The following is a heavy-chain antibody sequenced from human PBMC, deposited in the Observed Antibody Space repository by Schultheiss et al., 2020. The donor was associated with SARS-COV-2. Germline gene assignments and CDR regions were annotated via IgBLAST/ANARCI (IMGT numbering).Heavy chain of an antibody. CDR1: GFTFSDYY. CDR3: ARDLCSSTSCYFNY. D-gene: IGHD2-2*01. Sequence: GGSLRLSCAASGFTFSDYYMSWIRQAPGKGLEWVSYISSSSSYIYYADSVKGRFTISRDNAKNSLYLQMNSLRAEDTAVYYCARDLCSSTSCYFNYWGQGTLVTVSS. CDR2: ISSSSSYI. V-gene: IGHV3-11*06. J-gene: IGHJ4*02.